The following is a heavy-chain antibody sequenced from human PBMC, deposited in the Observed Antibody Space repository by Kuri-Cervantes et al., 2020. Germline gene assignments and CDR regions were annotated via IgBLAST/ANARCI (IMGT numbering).Heavy chain of an antibody. CDR2: IYYSGST. CDR1: GGSISSYY. D-gene: IGHD5-12*01. J-gene: IGHJ1*01. CDR3: ARVPQNRHKQLRSEYFQH. Sequence: SETLSLTCTVSGGSISSYYWSWIRQPPGKGLEWIGYIYYSGSTNYNPSLKSRVTISVDTSKNQFSLKLSSVTAADTAVYYCARVPQNRHKQLRSEYFQHWGQGTLVTVSS. V-gene: IGHV4-59*12.